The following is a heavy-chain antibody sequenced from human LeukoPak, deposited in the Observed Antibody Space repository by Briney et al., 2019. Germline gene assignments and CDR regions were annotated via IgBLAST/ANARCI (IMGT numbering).Heavy chain of an antibody. D-gene: IGHD3-22*01. V-gene: IGHV3-33*01. CDR3: ARDFDTSGHYLFDY. Sequence: GRSLRLSCTASGFTFSYYGMHWVRQAPGKGLEWVAVMWSNGCSRYYADSVKGRFTISRDNSKNTLYLEMNSLRAEDTAVYSCARDFDTSGHYLFDYWGQGTLVSVSS. CDR1: GFTFSYYG. J-gene: IGHJ4*02. CDR2: MWSNGCSR.